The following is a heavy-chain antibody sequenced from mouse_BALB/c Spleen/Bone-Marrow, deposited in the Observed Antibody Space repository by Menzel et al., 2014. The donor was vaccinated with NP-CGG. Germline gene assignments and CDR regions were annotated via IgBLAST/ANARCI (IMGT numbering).Heavy chain of an antibody. D-gene: IGHD1-2*01. CDR3: ARRYDYGYGPFAY. J-gene: IGHJ3*01. V-gene: IGHV5-12-2*01. Sequence: VQLKESGGGLVQPGGSLKLSCAASGFTFSNYTMSWIRQTPEKRLEWVAYISNGGGTTYYPDTVKGRFTISRDNAKNTLYLQISSLKSEDTAMYYCARRYDYGYGPFAYWGQGTLVTVSA. CDR2: ISNGGGTT. CDR1: GFTFSNYT.